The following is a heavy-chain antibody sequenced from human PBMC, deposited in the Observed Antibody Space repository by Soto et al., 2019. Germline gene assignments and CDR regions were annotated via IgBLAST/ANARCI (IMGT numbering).Heavy chain of an antibody. CDR2: IYYSGST. CDR1: GGSISSGGYY. V-gene: IGHV4-31*03. J-gene: IGHJ3*02. D-gene: IGHD2-2*01. Sequence: QVQLQESGPGLVKPSQTLSLACTVSGGSISSGGYYWSWIRQHPGKGLEWIGYIYYSGSTYYNPSLERRVTMSIYPSKTEFCLELSSVTAADTAVYYCAIVGCYAVSGYTAFVIWGQGTMVTVSS. CDR3: AIVGCYAVSGYTAFVI.